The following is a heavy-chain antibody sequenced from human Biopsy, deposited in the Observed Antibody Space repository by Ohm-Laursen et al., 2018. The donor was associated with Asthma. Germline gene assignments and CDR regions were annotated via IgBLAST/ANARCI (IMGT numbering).Heavy chain of an antibody. J-gene: IGHJ6*02. CDR3: ARAVDYSHYYGIDV. CDR2: ISVYNGNT. Sequence: DSVNVSCNTSGYTFNSAGITWVRQAPGQGPEWMGWISVYNGNTKVAQKLQDRVTMITDTSTSTAYMELRSLRSDDTAVYFCARAVDYSHYYGIDVWGQGTTVTVS. CDR1: GYTFNSAG. D-gene: IGHD3-10*01. V-gene: IGHV1-18*01.